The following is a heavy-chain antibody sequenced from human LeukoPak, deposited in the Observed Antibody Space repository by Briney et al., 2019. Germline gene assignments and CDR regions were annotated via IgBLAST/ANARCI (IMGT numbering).Heavy chain of an antibody. D-gene: IGHD5-18*01. CDR2: INPNSGGT. J-gene: IGHJ4*02. CDR3: ARERRIQLWLLLDY. CDR1: GYTFTGYY. V-gene: IGHV1-2*06. Sequence: ASVKVSCKAPGYTFTGYYMHWVRQAPGQGLEWMGRINPNSGGTNYAQKFQGRVTMTRDTSISTAYMELSRLRSDDTAVYYCARERRIQLWLLLDYWGQGTLVTVSS.